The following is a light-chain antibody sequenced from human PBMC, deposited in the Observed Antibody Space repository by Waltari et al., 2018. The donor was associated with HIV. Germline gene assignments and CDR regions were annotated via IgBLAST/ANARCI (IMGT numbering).Light chain of an antibody. Sequence: QSALTQPPSASGSPGQSVTISCTGTSSDVGGYNYVSWYQPHPGKAPKLMIYGVSKRPSGVPDRFSCSKAGNTASLTVSGLQAEYEADYYCSSYAGSNNVVFGGGTKLTVL. CDR2: GVS. CDR1: SSDVGGYNY. CDR3: SSYAGSNNVV. J-gene: IGLJ2*01. V-gene: IGLV2-8*01.